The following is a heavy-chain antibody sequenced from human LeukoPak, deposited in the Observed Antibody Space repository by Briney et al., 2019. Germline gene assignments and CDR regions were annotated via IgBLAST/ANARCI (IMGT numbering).Heavy chain of an antibody. Sequence: GASVKVSCKASGYTFTGYYMHWVRQAPGQGLEWMGWINPKSAGTNYAQKFQGRVTVTRDTSTSTVYMELSSLRSEDTAVYYCARDLSGGKLRYFDWLPPDYWGQGTLVTVSS. CDR2: INPKSAGT. D-gene: IGHD3-9*01. V-gene: IGHV1-2*02. CDR1: GYTFTGYY. J-gene: IGHJ4*02. CDR3: ARDLSGGKLRYFDWLPPDY.